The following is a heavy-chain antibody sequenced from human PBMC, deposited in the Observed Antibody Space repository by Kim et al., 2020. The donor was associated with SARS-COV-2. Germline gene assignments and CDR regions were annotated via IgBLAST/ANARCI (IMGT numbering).Heavy chain of an antibody. D-gene: IGHD5-12*01. CDR2: IYPADSDT. CDR1: GYTFTNYW. V-gene: IGHV5-51*01. CDR3: ARRHRNGYNYRFDY. J-gene: IGHJ4*02. Sequence: GESLKISCKGAGYTFTNYWIGWVRHMPGKGLEWMGVIYPADSDTRYSPSFQGQVTISADKSINTAYLQWSSLKASDTAIYYCARRHRNGYNYRFDYWDQGTLVTVSS.